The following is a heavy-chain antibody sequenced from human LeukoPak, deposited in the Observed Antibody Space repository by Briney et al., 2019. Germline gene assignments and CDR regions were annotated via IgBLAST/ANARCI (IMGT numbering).Heavy chain of an antibody. D-gene: IGHD3-10*01. CDR3: ARTRYYYNSRSYGAPYYFDY. V-gene: IGHV4-39*01. CDR2: IYYSGST. Sequence: SETLSLTCAVSGGSISSNSYYWGWIRQPPGKGLEWTGSIYYSGSTYYNPSLKSRVTISVDTSKNQFSLKLSSVTAADTAVYYCARTRYYYNSRSYGAPYYFDYWGQGTLVTVSS. J-gene: IGHJ4*02. CDR1: GGSISSNSYY.